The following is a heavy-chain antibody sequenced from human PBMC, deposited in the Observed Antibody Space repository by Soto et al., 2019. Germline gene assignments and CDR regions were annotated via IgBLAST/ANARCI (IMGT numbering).Heavy chain of an antibody. CDR3: ARDEGGYDILTGYYKAHHFDY. D-gene: IGHD3-9*01. CDR2: ISPHNFNT. Sequence: QVQLEQSGAEVKKPGDSVKVSCKASGYTFTHFYITWVRQAPGQGLEWMGAISPHNFNTNYAQKFRGRVTLTTEKSTNPANMDLRSLTSDDTAVYYCARDEGGYDILTGYYKAHHFDYWGQGVPVTVSS. CDR1: GYTFTHFY. V-gene: IGHV1-18*01. J-gene: IGHJ4*02.